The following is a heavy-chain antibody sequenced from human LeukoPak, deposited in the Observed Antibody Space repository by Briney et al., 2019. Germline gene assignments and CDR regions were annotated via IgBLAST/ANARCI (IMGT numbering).Heavy chain of an antibody. J-gene: IGHJ6*03. CDR2: IYYSGST. CDR3: ARVTESYGSGRRHNYYYYYMDV. CDR1: GGSISSSSYY. Sequence: SETLSLTCTVSGGSISSSSYYWGWIRQPPGKGLEWIGSIYYSGSTYYNPSLKSRVTISVDTSKNQFSLKLNSMTAADTAVYYCARVTESYGSGRRHNYYYYYMDVWGKGTTVTVSS. V-gene: IGHV4-39*07. D-gene: IGHD3-10*01.